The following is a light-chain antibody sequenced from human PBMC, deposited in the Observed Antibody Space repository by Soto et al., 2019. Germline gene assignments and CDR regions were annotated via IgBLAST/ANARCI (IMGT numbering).Light chain of an antibody. Sequence: QSALTQPASASGSPGQSVTISCTGTSSDVGGYNYVSWYQQHPGKAPKLIIYEVYKRPSGVPDRFSGSKSGNTAALTVSGLQAEDEADYYCSSYVGTNSYVFGTGTKVTV. CDR1: SSDVGGYNY. CDR2: EVY. V-gene: IGLV2-8*01. J-gene: IGLJ1*01. CDR3: SSYVGTNSYV.